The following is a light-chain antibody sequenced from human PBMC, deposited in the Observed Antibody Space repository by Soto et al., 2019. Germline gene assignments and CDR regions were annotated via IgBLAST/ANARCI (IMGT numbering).Light chain of an antibody. Sequence: QSVLTQPPSASGTPGQRVTISCSGSSSNIGTNTVIWYQQLPGTAPKLLIYSNNQRPSGVPDRFSDSKSGTSASLAISGLQSEDEADYYCAAWDDSLTGVVFGGGTK. CDR1: SSNIGTNT. V-gene: IGLV1-44*01. J-gene: IGLJ2*01. CDR3: AAWDDSLTGVV. CDR2: SNN.